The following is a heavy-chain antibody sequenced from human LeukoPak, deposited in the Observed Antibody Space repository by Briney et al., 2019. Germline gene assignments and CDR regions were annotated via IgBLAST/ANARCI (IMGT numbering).Heavy chain of an antibody. Sequence: GGSLRLSCAASGFTFSSYGMHWVRQAPGKGLEWVAVIWYDGSNKYYADSVKGRFTISRDNTKNTLYLQMNSLRAEDTAVYYCAKVPTYFDSTGYYYFDCWGQGALVTVSS. J-gene: IGHJ4*02. CDR1: GFTFSSYG. D-gene: IGHD3-22*01. V-gene: IGHV3-33*06. CDR2: IWYDGSNK. CDR3: AKVPTYFDSTGYYYFDC.